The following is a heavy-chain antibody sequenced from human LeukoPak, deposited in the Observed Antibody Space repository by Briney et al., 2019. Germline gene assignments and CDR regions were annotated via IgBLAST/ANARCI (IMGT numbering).Heavy chain of an antibody. Sequence: GGSLRLSCAASGFTFGDYSMNWVRQAPGKGLEWVSYISSSSTTIYYADSVKGRFTISRDNAKNSLYLQMNSLRAEDTAVYYCARDINPGYFDYWGQGTLVTVSS. CDR2: ISSSSTTI. J-gene: IGHJ4*02. CDR3: ARDINPGYFDY. CDR1: GFTFGDYS. V-gene: IGHV3-48*04. D-gene: IGHD3-10*01.